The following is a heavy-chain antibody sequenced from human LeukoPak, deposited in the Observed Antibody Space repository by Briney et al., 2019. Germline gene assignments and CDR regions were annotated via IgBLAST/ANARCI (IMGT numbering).Heavy chain of an antibody. J-gene: IGHJ4*02. D-gene: IGHD2/OR15-2a*01. CDR1: GFTFSNYA. V-gene: IGHV3-23*01. Sequence: PGRSLRLSCAASGFTFSNYAMSWVRQAPGKGLEWVSAFSGSGGSTYYADSVKGRFTISRDNSKNTLYLQMNSLRAGDTAVYYCATSGLSRFGFWGQGTLVTVSS. CDR3: ATSGLSRFGF. CDR2: FSGSGGST.